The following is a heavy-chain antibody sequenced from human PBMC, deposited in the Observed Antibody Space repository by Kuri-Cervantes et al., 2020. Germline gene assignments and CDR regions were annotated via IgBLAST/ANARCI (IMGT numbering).Heavy chain of an antibody. CDR1: GGSISSGGYS. J-gene: IGHJ3*02. V-gene: IGHV4-30-2*01. Sequence: SCAVSGGSISSGGYSWSWIRQPPGKGLEWIGYIYHSGSTYYNPSLKSRVTISVDRSKNQFYLKLSSVTAADTAVYYCARGATMIVVGPPPGAFDIWGQGTMVTVSS. CDR3: ARGATMIVVGPPPGAFDI. CDR2: IYHSGST. D-gene: IGHD3-22*01.